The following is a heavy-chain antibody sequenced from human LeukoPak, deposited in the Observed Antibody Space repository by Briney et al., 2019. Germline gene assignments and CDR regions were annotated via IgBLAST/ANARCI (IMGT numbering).Heavy chain of an antibody. Sequence: GGSLRLSCAASGFTFSNAWMSWVRQAPGKGLEWVGRIKSKTDGGTTDYAAPVKGRFTISRDDSKNTLYLQMNSLKTEDTAVYYCYPSITGTTGGIDYWGQGTLVTVSS. D-gene: IGHD1-7*01. CDR3: YPSITGTTGGIDY. J-gene: IGHJ4*02. CDR1: GFTFSNAW. CDR2: IKSKTDGGTT. V-gene: IGHV3-15*01.